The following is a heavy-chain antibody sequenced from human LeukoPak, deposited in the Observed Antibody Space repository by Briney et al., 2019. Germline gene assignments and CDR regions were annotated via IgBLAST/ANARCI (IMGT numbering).Heavy chain of an antibody. CDR2: ISYDGSNK. D-gene: IGHD6-6*01. J-gene: IGHJ5*02. CDR1: GFTFSSYG. V-gene: IGHV3-30*03. CDR3: AGVYSSSNLPWFDP. Sequence: PGRSQRLSCAASGFTFSSYGMHWVRQAPGNGLEWVAVISYDGSNKYYADSVKGRFTISRDNSKNTLYLQMNSLRAEDTAVYYCAGVYSSSNLPWFDPWGQGTLVTVSS.